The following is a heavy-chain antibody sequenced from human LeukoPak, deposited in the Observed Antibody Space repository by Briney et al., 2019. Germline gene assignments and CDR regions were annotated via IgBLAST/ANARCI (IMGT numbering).Heavy chain of an antibody. D-gene: IGHD6-13*01. CDR1: GFTFSSYW. J-gene: IGHJ4*02. V-gene: IGHV3-7*01. CDR3: ARGSELVSVVVDY. CDR2: IKQDGSEK. Sequence: PGGSLRLSCAASGFTFSSYWMSWVRQAPGKGLEWVANIKQDGSEKYYADSVKGRFTISRDNAKNSLYLQMNSLRAEDTAVYYCARGSELVSVVVDYWGQGTLVTVSS.